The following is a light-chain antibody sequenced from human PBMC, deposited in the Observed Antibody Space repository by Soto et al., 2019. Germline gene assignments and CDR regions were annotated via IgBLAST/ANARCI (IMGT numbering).Light chain of an antibody. V-gene: IGLV6-57*01. CDR1: SGSIANNY. CDR3: HSYDSAFVV. CDR2: ESN. Sequence: NFMLTQPHSVSESPGKTLSISCTRSSGSIANNYVQWYQQRPGSSPTTVIYESNQILSGVPARFSGSTDGSSNSASLTISELQTEDAADDSCHSYDSAFVVFGGGTKLTVL. J-gene: IGLJ2*01.